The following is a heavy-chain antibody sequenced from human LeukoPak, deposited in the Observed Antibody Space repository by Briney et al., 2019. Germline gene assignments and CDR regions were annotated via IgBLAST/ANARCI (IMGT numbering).Heavy chain of an antibody. V-gene: IGHV3-11*01. CDR3: ARGRHGAFDI. Sequence: PGGSLLLSSAASGFTFSDYYMSWIRRAPGKGLEGGSSIISSGSTIYYADSVKGRFTISRDNAKNSLYLQMNSLRAEDTAVYYCARGRHGAFDIWGQGTMVTVSS. CDR1: GFTFSDYY. CDR2: IISSGSTI. J-gene: IGHJ3*02.